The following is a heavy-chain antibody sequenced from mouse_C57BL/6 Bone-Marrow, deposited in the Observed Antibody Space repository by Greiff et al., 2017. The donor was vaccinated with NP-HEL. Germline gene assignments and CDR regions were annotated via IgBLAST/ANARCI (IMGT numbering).Heavy chain of an antibody. Sequence: EVKLQESGGGLVKPGGSLKLSCAASGFTFSDYGMHWVRQAPEKGLEWVAYISSGSSTIYYADTVKGRFTISRDNAKNTLFLQMTSLRSEDTAMYYCARWRDSSGYAWFAYWGQGTLVTVSA. CDR1: GFTFSDYG. V-gene: IGHV5-17*01. CDR2: ISSGSSTI. CDR3: ARWRDSSGYAWFAY. D-gene: IGHD3-2*02. J-gene: IGHJ3*01.